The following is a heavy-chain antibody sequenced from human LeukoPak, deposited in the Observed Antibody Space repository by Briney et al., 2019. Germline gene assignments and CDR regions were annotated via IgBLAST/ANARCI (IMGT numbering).Heavy chain of an antibody. CDR2: IRYDGTSK. V-gene: IGHV3-30*02. J-gene: IGHJ6*03. Sequence: GGSLRLSCTASGFTLSSYGMHWLRQAPGKGLEWVTFIRYDGTSKYYVDSVKGRFTISRDNSKNTLYLQMNSLRADDTAVYFCAKSIESSSSHYYYYYMDVWGKGTTVPVSS. CDR3: AKSIESSSSHYYYYYMDV. CDR1: GFTLSSYG. D-gene: IGHD6-6*01.